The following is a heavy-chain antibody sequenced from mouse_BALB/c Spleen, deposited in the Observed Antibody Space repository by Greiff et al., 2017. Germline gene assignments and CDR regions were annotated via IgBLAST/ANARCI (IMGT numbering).Heavy chain of an antibody. CDR1: SYTFTDYA. V-gene: IGHV1-67*01. CDR2: ISTYYGNT. Sequence: VKLQESGPELVRPGVSVKISCKGSSYTFTDYAMHWVKQSHAKSLEWIGVISTYYGNTNYNQKFKGKATMTVDKSSSTAYMELARLTSEDSAVYYCAREGTMITTGGYAMDYWGQGTSVTVSS. CDR3: AREGTMITTGGYAMDY. D-gene: IGHD2-4*01. J-gene: IGHJ4*01.